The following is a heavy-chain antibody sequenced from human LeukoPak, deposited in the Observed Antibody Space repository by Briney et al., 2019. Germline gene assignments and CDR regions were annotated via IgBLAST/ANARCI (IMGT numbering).Heavy chain of an antibody. V-gene: IGHV3-23*01. J-gene: IGHJ4*02. D-gene: IGHD4-17*01. CDR2: ISGSGGST. Sequence: PGGSLRLSCAASGFTFSSYAMSWVRQAPGKGLEWVSAISGSGGSTYYADSVKGRFTIYRDNSKNTLYLQMNSLRAEDTAVYYCAMGHDYGDYVLNYWGQGTLVTVSS. CDR3: AMGHDYGDYVLNY. CDR1: GFTFSSYA.